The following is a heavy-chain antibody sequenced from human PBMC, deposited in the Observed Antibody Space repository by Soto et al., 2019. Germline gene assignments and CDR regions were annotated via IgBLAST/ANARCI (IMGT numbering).Heavy chain of an antibody. Sequence: PGGSLRLSCAASGFTFSSYGMRRVLQAPGKGLEWVAVISYDGSNKYYADSVKGRFTISRDNSKNTLYLQMNSLRAEDTAVYYCAKVFNSYYGDSLANWGQGTLVTVSS. J-gene: IGHJ4*02. CDR1: GFTFSSYG. D-gene: IGHD4-17*01. CDR3: AKVFNSYYGDSLAN. CDR2: ISYDGSNK. V-gene: IGHV3-30*18.